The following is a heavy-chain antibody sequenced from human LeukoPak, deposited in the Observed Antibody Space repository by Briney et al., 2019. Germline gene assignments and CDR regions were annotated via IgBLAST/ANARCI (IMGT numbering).Heavy chain of an antibody. V-gene: IGHV1-2*02. CDR3: ARGAFQGSSWFDY. D-gene: IGHD6-13*01. Sequence: GASVKVSCKASGYTFTGYYMHWVRQAPGQGLEWMGWINPNSGGTNYAQNFQGRVTMTRDTSISTAYMELSRLRSDDTAVYCCARGAFQGSSWFDYWGQGTLVTVSS. CDR2: INPNSGGT. J-gene: IGHJ4*02. CDR1: GYTFTGYY.